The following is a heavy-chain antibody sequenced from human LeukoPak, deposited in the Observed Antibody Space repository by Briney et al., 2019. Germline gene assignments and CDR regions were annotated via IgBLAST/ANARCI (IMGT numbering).Heavy chain of an antibody. J-gene: IGHJ4*02. Sequence: GASVKVSCKASGYTFTSYAMHWVRQAPGQRLEWLGWINAGNGNTKYSQKFQGRVTITRDTSASTAYMELSSLRSEDTAVYYCARDWYSGYYFDYWGQGTLVTVSS. CDR3: ARDWYSGYYFDY. CDR1: GYTFTSYA. CDR2: INAGNGNT. D-gene: IGHD2-15*01. V-gene: IGHV1-3*01.